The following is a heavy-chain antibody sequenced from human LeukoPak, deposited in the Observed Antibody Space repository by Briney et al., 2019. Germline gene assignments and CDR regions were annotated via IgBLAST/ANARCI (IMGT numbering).Heavy chain of an antibody. CDR1: GFTFRHYT. Sequence: PGGSLRLSCAASGFTFRHYTMHWVRQAPGKGLEWVAALSDDGSNKFYADSVKGRFTVSRDDSKNTVYLQMNSLRTEDTALYSCARVVLYYHPPYGMDVWGQGTTVTVSS. CDR3: ARVVLYYHPPYGMDV. D-gene: IGHD1-26*01. J-gene: IGHJ6*02. V-gene: IGHV3-30*04. CDR2: LSDDGSNK.